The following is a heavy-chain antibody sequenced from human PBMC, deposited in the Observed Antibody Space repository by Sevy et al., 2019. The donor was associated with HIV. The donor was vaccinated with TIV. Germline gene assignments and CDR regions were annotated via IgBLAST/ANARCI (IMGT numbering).Heavy chain of an antibody. CDR2: IKQDGREK. V-gene: IGHV3-7*01. CDR1: GFTFSSYW. D-gene: IGHD2-15*01. J-gene: IGHJ5*02. Sequence: GGSLRLSCAASGFTFSSYWMSWVRQAPGKGLEWVANIKQDGREKYYVDSVKGRFTISRDNAKNSLYLQMNSLRAEDTAVYYWASLVGVVAANPAWSQGTLVTVSS. CDR3: ASLVGVVAANPA.